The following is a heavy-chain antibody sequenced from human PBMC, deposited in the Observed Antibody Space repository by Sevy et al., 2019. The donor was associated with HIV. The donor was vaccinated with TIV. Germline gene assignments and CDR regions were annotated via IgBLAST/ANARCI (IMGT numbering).Heavy chain of an antibody. V-gene: IGHV3-23*01. CDR2: IRSTGDST. CDR3: AKSLRPDIVLSAAHHTYYYGMDV. CDR1: GFGFSSHA. D-gene: IGHD2-15*01. J-gene: IGHJ6*02. Sequence: GGSLRLSCAASGFGFSSHAMSWVRQAPGKGLEWVSAIRSTGDSTYYADSVKGRFTISRDNSKKTVYVEMTSLRADDTAIYYCAKSLRPDIVLSAAHHTYYYGMDVWGQGTTVTVSS.